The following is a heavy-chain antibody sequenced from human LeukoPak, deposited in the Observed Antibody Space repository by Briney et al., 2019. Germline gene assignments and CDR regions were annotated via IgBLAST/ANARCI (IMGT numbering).Heavy chain of an antibody. V-gene: IGHV3-11*04. CDR1: GFTFSDYY. D-gene: IGHD4-23*01. CDR2: ISSSGSTI. J-gene: IGHJ3*02. CDR3: ASSATVVTDHDAFDI. Sequence: AGGSLRLSCAASGFTFSDYYMSWIRQAPGKGLEWVSYISSSGSTIYYADSVKGRFTISRDNAKNSLYLQMNSLRAEDTAVYYCASSATVVTDHDAFDIWGQGTMVTVSS.